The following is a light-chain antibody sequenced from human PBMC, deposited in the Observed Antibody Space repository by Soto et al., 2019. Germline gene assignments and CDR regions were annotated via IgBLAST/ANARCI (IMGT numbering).Light chain of an antibody. CDR2: GNS. J-gene: IGLJ2*01. CDR3: QSDYSSLRVSV. V-gene: IGLV1-40*01. Sequence: QSVLTQPHSVSGAPGQRVTISCTGGSSNIGAGYDVHWYQQLPGTAPKLLIYGNSNRPSGVPDRFSGSKSGTSASLDITGLQAEDGAYYYGQSDYSSLRVSVFGGGTELTVL. CDR1: SSNIGAGYD.